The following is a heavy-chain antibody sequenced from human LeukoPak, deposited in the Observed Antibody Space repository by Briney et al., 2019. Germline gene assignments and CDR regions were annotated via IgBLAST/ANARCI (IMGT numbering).Heavy chain of an antibody. V-gene: IGHV3-23*01. Sequence: GGSLRLSCAASGFTFSSYAMSWVRQAPGKGLEWVSAISGSGGSTYYADSVKGRFTISRDNSKNTLYLQMNSLRAEDTAVYYCAEEPKSTIFGVVIGRWLDPWGQGTLVTVSS. CDR1: GFTFSSYA. J-gene: IGHJ5*02. CDR3: AEEPKSTIFGVVIGRWLDP. D-gene: IGHD3-3*01. CDR2: ISGSGGST.